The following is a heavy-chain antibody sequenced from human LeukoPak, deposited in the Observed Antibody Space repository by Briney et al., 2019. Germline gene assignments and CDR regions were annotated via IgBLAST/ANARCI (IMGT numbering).Heavy chain of an antibody. D-gene: IGHD3-3*02. V-gene: IGHV3-64*01. J-gene: IGHJ6*02. CDR2: ISSNGGST. Sequence: GGSLRLSCAASGFTFSSYAMHWVRQAPGKGLEHVSAISSNGGSTYYANSVKGRFTISRDNSKNTLYLQMGSLRAEDMAVYYCARVFSTYYYGMDVWGQGTTVTVSS. CDR3: ARVFSTYYYGMDV. CDR1: GFTFSSYA.